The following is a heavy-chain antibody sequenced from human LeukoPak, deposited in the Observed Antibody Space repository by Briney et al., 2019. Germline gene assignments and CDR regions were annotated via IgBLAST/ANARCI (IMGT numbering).Heavy chain of an antibody. CDR1: GGTISSSNW. V-gene: IGHV4-4*02. D-gene: IGHD3-22*01. J-gene: IGHJ4*02. Sequence: SETLSLTCAVSGGTISSSNWWSWVRQPPGKGLEWIGEIYHSGSTNYNPSLKSRVTISVDKSKNQFSLKLSSVTAADTAVYYCARDRRLDYYDSSGYYYFDYWGQGTLVTVSS. CDR3: ARDRRLDYYDSSGYYYFDY. CDR2: IYHSGST.